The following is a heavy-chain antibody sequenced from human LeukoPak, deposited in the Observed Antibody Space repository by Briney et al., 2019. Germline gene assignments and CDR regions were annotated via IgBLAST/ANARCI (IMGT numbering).Heavy chain of an antibody. D-gene: IGHD2-2*01. J-gene: IGHJ5*02. Sequence: SETLSLTCAVYGGSFSGYYWSWIRQPPGKGLEWIGEINHSGSTNYNPSLKSRVTISVDTSKNLFSLKLSSVTAADTAVYYCARGLLGYCSSTSCGGCWFDPWGRGTLVTVSS. CDR3: ARGLLGYCSSTSCGGCWFDP. CDR1: GGSFSGYY. CDR2: INHSGST. V-gene: IGHV4-34*01.